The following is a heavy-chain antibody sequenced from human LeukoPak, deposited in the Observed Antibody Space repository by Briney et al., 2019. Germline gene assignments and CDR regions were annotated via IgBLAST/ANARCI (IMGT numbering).Heavy chain of an antibody. D-gene: IGHD2-15*01. J-gene: IGHJ6*02. CDR2: INHSGST. Sequence: PSETLSLTCAVYGGSFSGYYWSWIRQPPEKGLEWIGEINHSGSTNYNPSLKSRVTISVDTSKNQFSLKLCSVTAADTAVYYCARGRVVAASHNYYYYGMDVWGQGTTVTVSS. CDR1: GGSFSGYY. CDR3: ARGRVVAASHNYYYYGMDV. V-gene: IGHV4-34*01.